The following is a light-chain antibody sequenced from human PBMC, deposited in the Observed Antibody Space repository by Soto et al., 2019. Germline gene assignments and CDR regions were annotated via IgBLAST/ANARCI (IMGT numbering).Light chain of an antibody. Sequence: DIVMTQPPVSLPVTPGEPASISCRSSQSLLYSNGKNYLNWYLQKPGQSPQLLIYFGSTRASGVPDRFSDSGSGTDFTLKISRVEAEDVGVYYCLQARQTPPTFGQGTRLEIK. CDR1: QSLLYSNGKNY. CDR3: LQARQTPPT. CDR2: FGS. J-gene: IGKJ5*01. V-gene: IGKV2-28*01.